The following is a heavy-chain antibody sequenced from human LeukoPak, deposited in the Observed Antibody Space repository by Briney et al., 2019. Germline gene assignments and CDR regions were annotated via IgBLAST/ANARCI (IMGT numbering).Heavy chain of an antibody. D-gene: IGHD5-12*01. J-gene: IGHJ4*02. CDR1: GGSISSYY. CDR2: IYYSGST. CDR3: ARGPSGYSGYEFDY. Sequence: KTSETLSLTCTVSGGSISSYYWSWIRQPPGKGLEWIGYIYYSGSTNYNPSLKSRVTISVDTSKNQFSLKLSSVTAADTAVYYCARGPSGYSGYEFDYWGQGTLVTVSS. V-gene: IGHV4-59*01.